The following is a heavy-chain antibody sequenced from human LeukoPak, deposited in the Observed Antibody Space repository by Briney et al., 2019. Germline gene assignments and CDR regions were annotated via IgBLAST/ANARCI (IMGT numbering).Heavy chain of an antibody. CDR3: ARLGITQDAFDI. D-gene: IGHD5-24*01. Sequence: SETLSLTCTVSGGSISTSSYYWSWIRQPPGKGLEWIGYISSTGSTYYNLSLRSRLSISLDTSKNQFSLNLSSVTAADTAVFYCARLGITQDAFDIWGQGTMVTVSS. CDR1: GGSISTSSYY. CDR2: ISSTGST. V-gene: IGHV4-30-4*07. J-gene: IGHJ3*02.